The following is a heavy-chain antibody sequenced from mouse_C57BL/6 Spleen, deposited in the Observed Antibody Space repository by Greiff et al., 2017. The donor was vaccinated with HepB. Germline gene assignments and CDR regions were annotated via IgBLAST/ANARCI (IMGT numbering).Heavy chain of an antibody. CDR3: ARARDYSNYWYFDV. D-gene: IGHD2-5*01. V-gene: IGHV1-82*01. Sequence: LMEPGASVKISCKASGYAFSSSWMNWVKQRPGKGLEWIGRIYPGDGDTNYNGKFKGKATLTADKSSSTAYMQLSSLTSEDSAVYFCARARDYSNYWYFDVWGTGTTVTVSS. CDR1: GYAFSSSW. J-gene: IGHJ1*03. CDR2: IYPGDGDT.